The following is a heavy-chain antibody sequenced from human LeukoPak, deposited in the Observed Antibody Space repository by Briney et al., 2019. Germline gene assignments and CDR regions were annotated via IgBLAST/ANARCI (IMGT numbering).Heavy chain of an antibody. CDR2: VDGGGGGT. Sequence: GGSLRLSCAASGFTLSSYAMTWVRQAPGRGLEWVSSVDGGGGGTYYADSVKGRFTISRDNSKDTLYLQMNGLRAEDTAVYLCAKQSAGSAAWYSLHYDFWGQGTLVTVSS. J-gene: IGHJ4*02. CDR1: GFTLSSYA. V-gene: IGHV3-23*01. D-gene: IGHD6-13*01. CDR3: AKQSAGSAAWYSLHYDF.